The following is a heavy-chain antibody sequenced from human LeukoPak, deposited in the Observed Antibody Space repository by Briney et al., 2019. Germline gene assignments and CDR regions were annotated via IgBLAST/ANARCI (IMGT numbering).Heavy chain of an antibody. CDR2: INHSGST. D-gene: IGHD6-13*01. CDR1: GGSISSGGYY. J-gene: IGHJ4*02. V-gene: IGHV4-39*07. CDR3: ARGDRYSSSWPFDY. Sequence: SETLSLTCSVSGGSISSGGYYWNWIRQPPGKGLEWIGEINHSGSTNYNPSLKSRVTISVDTSKNQFLLKLSSVTAADTAVYYCARGDRYSSSWPFDYWGQGTLVTVSS.